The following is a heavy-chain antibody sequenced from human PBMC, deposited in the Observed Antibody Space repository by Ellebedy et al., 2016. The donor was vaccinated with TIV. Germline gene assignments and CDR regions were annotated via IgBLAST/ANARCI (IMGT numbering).Heavy chain of an antibody. Sequence: GESLKISCAASGFTFSSYGMHWVRQAPGKGLEWVAVIWYDGSNKYYADSVKGRFTISRDNSKNTLYLQMNSLRAEDTAVYYCARESIAARPGGYYYYYGMDVWGQGTTVTVSS. J-gene: IGHJ6*02. CDR1: GFTFSSYG. V-gene: IGHV3-33*01. D-gene: IGHD6-6*01. CDR3: ARESIAARPGGYYYYYGMDV. CDR2: IWYDGSNK.